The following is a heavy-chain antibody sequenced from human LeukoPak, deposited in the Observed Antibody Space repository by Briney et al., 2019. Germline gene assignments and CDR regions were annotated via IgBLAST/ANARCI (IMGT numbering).Heavy chain of an antibody. Sequence: KPSETLSLTCTVSRYSISSGYYWGGIRQPPGKGLAWIGSIYHSGSTYYNPSLKSRVTISVDTSKNQFSLKLSSVTAADTAVYCCASSEYYYDSSGYYNQYFDYWGQGTLVTVSS. CDR1: RYSISSGYY. CDR3: ASSEYYYDSSGYYNQYFDY. CDR2: IYHSGST. J-gene: IGHJ4*02. V-gene: IGHV4-38-2*02. D-gene: IGHD3-22*01.